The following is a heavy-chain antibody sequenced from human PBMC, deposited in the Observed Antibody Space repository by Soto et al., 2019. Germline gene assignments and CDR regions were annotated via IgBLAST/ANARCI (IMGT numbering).Heavy chain of an antibody. J-gene: IGHJ4*02. CDR1: GFTFSSYS. CDR3: ARVYSSGWYPGY. CDR2: ISSSSSYI. Sequence: EVQLVESGGGLVKPGGSLRLSCAASGFTFSSYSMNWVRQAPGKGLEWVSSISSSSSYIYYADSVKGRFTISRDNAKNSLYQQMNSRRAEDTAVYYCARVYSSGWYPGYWGQGTLVTVSS. D-gene: IGHD6-19*01. V-gene: IGHV3-21*01.